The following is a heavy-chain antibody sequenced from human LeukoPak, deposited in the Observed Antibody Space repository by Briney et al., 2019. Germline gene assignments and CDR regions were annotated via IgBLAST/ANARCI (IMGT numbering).Heavy chain of an antibody. D-gene: IGHD3-10*01. CDR1: GGSISSSSYY. J-gene: IGHJ4*02. CDR2: IYYSGST. V-gene: IGHV4-39*01. CDR3: ARRRGITMAPRFDY. Sequence: SETLSLTCTVSGGSISSSSYYWGWIRQPPGKGLEWIGSIYYSGSTYYNPSLKSRVTISVDTSKNQFSPKLSSVTAADTAVYYCARRRGITMAPRFDYWGQGTLVTVSS.